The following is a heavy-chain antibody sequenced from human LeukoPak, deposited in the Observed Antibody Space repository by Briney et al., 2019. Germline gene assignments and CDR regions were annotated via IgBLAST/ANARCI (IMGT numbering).Heavy chain of an antibody. J-gene: IGHJ4*02. D-gene: IGHD1-26*01. Sequence: SVKVSCKASGYTFTSYGISWVRQAPGQGLEWMGGIIPIFGTASYAQKFQGRVTITADESTSTAYMELSSLRSEDTAVYYCARSLSGSLAPFDYWGQGTLVTVSS. CDR1: GYTFTSYG. CDR3: ARSLSGSLAPFDY. CDR2: IIPIFGTA. V-gene: IGHV1-69*13.